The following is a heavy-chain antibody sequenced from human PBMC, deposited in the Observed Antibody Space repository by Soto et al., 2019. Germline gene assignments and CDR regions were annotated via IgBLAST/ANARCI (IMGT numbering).Heavy chain of an antibody. CDR1: GGTFSSYA. J-gene: IGHJ5*02. Sequence: ASVKVSCKASGGTFSSYAISWVRQAPGQGLEWMGGIIPIFGTANYAQKFQGRVTITADKSTSTAYMELSSLRSEDTAVYYCARDRSSSSWYEKSWFDPWGQGTLVTVSS. CDR2: IIPIFGTA. D-gene: IGHD6-13*01. CDR3: ARDRSSSSWYEKSWFDP. V-gene: IGHV1-69*06.